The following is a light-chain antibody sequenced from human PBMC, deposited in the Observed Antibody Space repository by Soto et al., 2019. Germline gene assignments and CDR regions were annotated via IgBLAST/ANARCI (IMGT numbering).Light chain of an antibody. J-gene: IGLJ1*01. V-gene: IGLV2-14*01. CDR2: DVS. CDR1: SSDVGAYNY. Sequence: QSALTQPASVSGSPGKSITLSCTGTSSDVGAYNYGSWYQQHPGKAPKLMIYDVSNRPSGVSNRFSGSKSGNTASLTISGRQAEAAADYYCSSYTSSSTLYVFGPGTKLTVL. CDR3: SSYTSSSTLYV.